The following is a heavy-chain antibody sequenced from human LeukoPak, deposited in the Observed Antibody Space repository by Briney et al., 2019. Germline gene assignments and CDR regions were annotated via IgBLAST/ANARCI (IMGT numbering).Heavy chain of an antibody. CDR3: ARAPHGSGCDY. V-gene: IGHV4-39*01. J-gene: IGHJ4*02. D-gene: IGHD6-19*01. CDR1: GGSISSSSYY. CDR2: IYYSGST. Sequence: SETLSLTCTVSGGSISSSSYYWGWIRQPPGKGLEWIGSIYYSGSTYYNPSLKSRVTISVDTSKNQFSLQLNSVTPEDTAVYYCARAPHGSGCDYWSQGTLVTVSS.